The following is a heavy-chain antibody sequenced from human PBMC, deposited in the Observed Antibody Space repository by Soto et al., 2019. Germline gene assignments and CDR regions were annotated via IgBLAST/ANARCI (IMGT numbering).Heavy chain of an antibody. Sequence: QVQLVQSGAEVKKPGSSVKVSCKASGGNFTSYAISWVRQAPGQVLEFMGGIVPLVGTTNYAHTFRGRVTVTADESTSTVFMEMSSLRSEDTAVYYCAKASGRSWYNWFDTWGQGTLVTVST. CDR1: GGNFTSYA. D-gene: IGHD6-13*01. V-gene: IGHV1-69*01. CDR2: IVPLVGTT. J-gene: IGHJ5*02. CDR3: AKASGRSWYNWFDT.